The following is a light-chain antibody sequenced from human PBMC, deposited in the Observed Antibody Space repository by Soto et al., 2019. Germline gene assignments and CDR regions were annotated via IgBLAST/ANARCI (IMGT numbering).Light chain of an antibody. CDR2: KAP. CDR1: QSTNNW. V-gene: IGKV1-5*03. J-gene: IGKJ4*01. Sequence: DIPMTQSPSTLSASEGDRVTITCRASQSTNNWLAWYQQKPGKAPKLLISKAPNLKRGVPSRFSGTGSGTEFTLTISSLQPNDFASYYCQQYDSYPFTFGRGTKVEI. CDR3: QQYDSYPFT.